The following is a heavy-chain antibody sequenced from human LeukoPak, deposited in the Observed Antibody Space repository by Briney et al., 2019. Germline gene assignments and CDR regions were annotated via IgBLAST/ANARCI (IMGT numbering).Heavy chain of an antibody. J-gene: IGHJ6*03. V-gene: IGHV3-23*01. CDR1: GFTFSSYG. D-gene: IGHD3-10*02. Sequence: PGGTLRLSCAASGFTFSSYGMSWVCQAPGKGLEWVSAISGSGGSTYYADSVKGRFTISRDNSKNTLYLQMNSLRAEDTAVYYCARGFVRTTVYMDVWGKGTTVTISS. CDR3: ARGFVRTTVYMDV. CDR2: ISGSGGST.